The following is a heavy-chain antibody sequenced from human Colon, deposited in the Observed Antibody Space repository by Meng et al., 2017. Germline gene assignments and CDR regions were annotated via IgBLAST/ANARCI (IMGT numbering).Heavy chain of an antibody. CDR2: ISTTGSIA. J-gene: IGHJ4*02. D-gene: IGHD3-22*01. CDR3: ATTGSCSSGS. Sequence: QVQLVGAGGGWVKPGGSLRLSCAASGFIFSDYYMAWIRQTPGKGLEWVSYISTTGSIAYYADSVKGRFTISRDNAKNSVYLQMNSLRAEDTAVYYCATTGSCSSGSWGQGTLVTVSS. CDR1: GFIFSDYY. V-gene: IGHV3-11*01.